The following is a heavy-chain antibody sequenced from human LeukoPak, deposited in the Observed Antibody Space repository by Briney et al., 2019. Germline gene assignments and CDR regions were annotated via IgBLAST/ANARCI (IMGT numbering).Heavy chain of an antibody. Sequence: PGGSLRLSCAASGFTFSSYSMNWVRQAPGKGLEWVSSISSSSSYIYYADSVKSRFTISRDNAKNSLYLQMNSLRAEDTAVYYCARDPLTITIFGVVIPAYFDYWGQGTLVTVSS. CDR3: ARDPLTITIFGVVIPAYFDY. CDR1: GFTFSSYS. V-gene: IGHV3-21*01. CDR2: ISSSSSYI. J-gene: IGHJ4*02. D-gene: IGHD3-3*01.